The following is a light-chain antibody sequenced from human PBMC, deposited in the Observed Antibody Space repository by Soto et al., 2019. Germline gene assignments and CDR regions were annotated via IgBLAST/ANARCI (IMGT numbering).Light chain of an antibody. CDR3: QSYDSNNQV. CDR2: END. Sequence: NFMLTQPHSVSECPGKTVTISCTGSSGSIASHYVQWYQQRPGSAPTTVIYENDQRPSGVPGRFSASIDSSSNSASLTISGLKTEDEADYYCQSYDSNNQVFGGGTKLTVL. V-gene: IGLV6-57*02. J-gene: IGLJ3*02. CDR1: SGSIASHY.